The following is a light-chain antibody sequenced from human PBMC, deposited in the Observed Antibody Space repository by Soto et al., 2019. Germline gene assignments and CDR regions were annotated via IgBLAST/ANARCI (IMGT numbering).Light chain of an antibody. V-gene: IGKV3-20*01. CDR1: QIVTGDY. J-gene: IGKJ1*01. CDR2: DAS. CDR3: QQYNNWPRT. Sequence: EVVLTQSPGTLSLSPGEGATLSCRASQIVTGDYLAWYQQKPGQAPRLLMYDASTRATGIPDRFSGSGSGTDFTLTISRLEPEDFAVHYCQQYNNWPRTFGQGTKVDIK.